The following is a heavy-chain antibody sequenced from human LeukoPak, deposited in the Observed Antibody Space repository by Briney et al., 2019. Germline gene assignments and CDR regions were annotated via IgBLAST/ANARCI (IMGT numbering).Heavy chain of an antibody. CDR1: GDSVSSNSAA. CDR2: TYYRSKWYN. D-gene: IGHD3-3*01. Sequence: SQTLSLTCALSGDSVSSNSAAWNWIRQSPSRGLECLGRTYYRSKWYNDYAVSVKSRITINPDTSKNQFSLQLNSVTPEDTAVYYCARHLLYYDFWSGPTQYWFDPWGQGTLVTVSS. J-gene: IGHJ5*02. V-gene: IGHV6-1*01. CDR3: ARHLLYYDFWSGPTQYWFDP.